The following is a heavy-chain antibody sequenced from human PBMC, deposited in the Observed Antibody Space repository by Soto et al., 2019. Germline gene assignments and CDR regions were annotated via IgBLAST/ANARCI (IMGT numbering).Heavy chain of an antibody. D-gene: IGHD2-15*01. Sequence: SETLSLTCTVSGGSISSISYYWGWLRQPPGKGLEWIGSIYYSGSHYYNPSLKSRVTISVDTSKNQFSLKLSSVTAADTAVYYCARHLRGSCYERYCWANWFDPWGQGTLVTVSS. CDR2: IYYSGSH. V-gene: IGHV4-39*01. CDR3: ARHLRGSCYERYCWANWFDP. CDR1: GGSISSISYY. J-gene: IGHJ5*02.